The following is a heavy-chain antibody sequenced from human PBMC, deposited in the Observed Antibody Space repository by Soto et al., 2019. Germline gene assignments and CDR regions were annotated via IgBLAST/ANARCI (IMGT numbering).Heavy chain of an antibody. CDR1: GGSFSGYY. J-gene: IGHJ4*02. Sequence: PSETLSLTCAVYGGSFSGYYWSWIRQPPGKGLEWIGEINHSGSTNYNPSLKSRVTISVDTSKSQFSLKLSSVTAADTAVYYCARGGNSGELSWYINSDHWGQGTRVTVSS. V-gene: IGHV4-34*01. CDR2: INHSGST. D-gene: IGHD3-16*02. CDR3: ARGGNSGELSWYINSDH.